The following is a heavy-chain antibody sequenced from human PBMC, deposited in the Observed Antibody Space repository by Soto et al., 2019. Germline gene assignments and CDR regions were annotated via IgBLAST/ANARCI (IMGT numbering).Heavy chain of an antibody. V-gene: IGHV3-21*01. J-gene: IGHJ4*02. CDR2: ISKSDYT. CDR1: GFAFNNYG. CDR3: AREDSIIIPAGSDF. D-gene: IGHD2-2*01. Sequence: GGSLRLSCTVSGFAFNNYGINWVRQAPGQGLEWVSSISKSDYTYYSDSVKGRFTISRDNAKNSVSLQMNTLRVEDTAVYYCAREDSIIIPAGSDFWGQGTLVTLSS.